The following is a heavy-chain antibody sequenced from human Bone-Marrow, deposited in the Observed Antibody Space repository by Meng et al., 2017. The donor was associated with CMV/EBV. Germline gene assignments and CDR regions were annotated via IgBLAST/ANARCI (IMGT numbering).Heavy chain of an antibody. Sequence: QLRLQRSGPGLVKPSATLPLTCLASGGSISSYSWSWIRQPAGKGLEWIGRIYTSGSTNYNPSLKSRVTMSVDTSKNQFSLKLSSVTAADTAVYYCARDVSSVTWFDSWGQGTLVTVSS. CDR1: GGSISSYS. V-gene: IGHV4-4*07. CDR3: ARDVSSVTWFDS. J-gene: IGHJ5*01. CDR2: IYTSGST. D-gene: IGHD4-11*01.